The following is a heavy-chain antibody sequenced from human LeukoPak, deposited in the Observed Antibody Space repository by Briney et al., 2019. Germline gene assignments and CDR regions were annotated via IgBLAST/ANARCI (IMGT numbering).Heavy chain of an antibody. Sequence: PGGSLRLSCSASGFTFSSYWMHWVRQAPGKGLEWISYISSGSSGTIYYADSVKGRFTVSRDNGKNSLYLQMNSLRDEDTAVYYCARISGYTYWYFDLWGRGTLVTVSS. CDR3: ARISGYTYWYFDL. V-gene: IGHV3-48*02. J-gene: IGHJ2*01. CDR2: ISSGSSGTI. CDR1: GFTFSSYW. D-gene: IGHD3-22*01.